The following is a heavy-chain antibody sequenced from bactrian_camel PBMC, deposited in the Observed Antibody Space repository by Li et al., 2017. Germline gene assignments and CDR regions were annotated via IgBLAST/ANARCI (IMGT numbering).Heavy chain of an antibody. J-gene: IGHJ4*01. CDR2: INSADGAE. CDR3: AATAVDCYAGNNGAWQFVGYRY. CDR1: GFTFSRYW. Sequence: HVQLVESGGGSVQPGASLTLSCAASGFTFSRYWMYWARQVPGKGLERVASINSADGAETYSDSVKGRFAISRDNAKNTLYLHMNSLKPDDTAMYFCAATAVDCYAGNNGAWQFVGYRYWGQG. D-gene: IGHD3*01. V-gene: IGHV3S1*01.